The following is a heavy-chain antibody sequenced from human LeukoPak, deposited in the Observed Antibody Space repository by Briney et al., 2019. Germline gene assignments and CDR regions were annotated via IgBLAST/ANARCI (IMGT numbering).Heavy chain of an antibody. D-gene: IGHD2-8*01. CDR2: INPKTGGT. CDR1: GYTFTDYY. Sequence: GASVKVSCKASGYTFTDYYMHWVRQAPGQGLQWMGRINPKTGGTNYAQKFQDRVTMTGDTSISPAYMELSRLRSDDTAVYYCARRVQTTGVFDYWGQGTLVTVSS. CDR3: ARRVQTTGVFDY. V-gene: IGHV1-2*06. J-gene: IGHJ4*02.